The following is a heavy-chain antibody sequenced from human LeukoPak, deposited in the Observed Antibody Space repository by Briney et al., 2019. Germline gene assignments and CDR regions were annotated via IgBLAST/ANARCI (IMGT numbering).Heavy chain of an antibody. CDR2: ISVSGGST. CDR1: GFTFSSYG. J-gene: IGHJ4*02. V-gene: IGHV3-23*01. D-gene: IGHD5-18*01. CDR3: AKGYSYGKGEYYFDY. Sequence: GGSLRLSCAASGFTFSSYGMNWVRQAPGKGLEWVSGISVSGGSTHHADSVKGRFTISRDNSKNTLYLQMNSLRAEDTAVYYCAKGYSYGKGEYYFDYWGQGTLVTVSS.